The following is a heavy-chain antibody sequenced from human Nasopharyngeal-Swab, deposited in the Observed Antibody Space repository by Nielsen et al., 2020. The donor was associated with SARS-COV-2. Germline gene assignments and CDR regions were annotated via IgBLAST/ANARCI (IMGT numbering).Heavy chain of an antibody. CDR3: AREGGYSYGWSIYYYYGMDV. D-gene: IGHD5-18*01. J-gene: IGHJ6*02. Sequence: GASLKISCAASGFTVSSNYMSWVRQAPGKGLEWVSVIYSGGSTYYADSVKGRFTISRDNSKNTLYLQMNSLRAEDTAVYYCAREGGYSYGWSIYYYYGMDVWGQGTTVTVSS. V-gene: IGHV3-53*01. CDR1: GFTVSSNY. CDR2: IYSGGST.